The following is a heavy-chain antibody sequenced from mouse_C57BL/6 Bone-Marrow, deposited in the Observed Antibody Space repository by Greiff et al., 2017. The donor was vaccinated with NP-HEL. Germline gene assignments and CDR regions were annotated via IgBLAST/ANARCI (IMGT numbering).Heavy chain of an antibody. V-gene: IGHV1-80*01. CDR1: GYAFSSYW. D-gene: IGHD4-1*01. CDR2: IYPGDGDT. CDR3: ARWKLGRHWYFDV. Sequence: QVQLQQSGAELVKPGASVKISCKASGYAFSSYWMNWVKQRPGKGLEWIGQIYPGDGDTNYNGKFKGKATLTADKSSSTAYMQLSSLTSEDSAVYFCARWKLGRHWYFDVWGTGTTVTVSS. J-gene: IGHJ1*03.